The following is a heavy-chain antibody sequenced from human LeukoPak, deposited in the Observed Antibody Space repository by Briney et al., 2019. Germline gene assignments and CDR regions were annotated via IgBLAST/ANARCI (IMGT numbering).Heavy chain of an antibody. D-gene: IGHD6-13*01. CDR3: AGGWGSSWYIDY. Sequence: SETLSLTCTSSGGSISSYYWSWIRQPGGKGLEWLGRIYTSGGTNYNPSRKSRVTMSVDTSKNQFSLNLNSVTAADTAVYYCAGGWGSSWYIDYWGQGTLVTVSS. CDR1: GGSISSYY. V-gene: IGHV4-4*07. J-gene: IGHJ4*02. CDR2: IYTSGGT.